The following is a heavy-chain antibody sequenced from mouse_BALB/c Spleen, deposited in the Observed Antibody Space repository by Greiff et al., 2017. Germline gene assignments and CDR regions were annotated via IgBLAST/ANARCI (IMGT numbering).Heavy chain of an antibody. CDR3: ARDGGALDY. CDR1: GFSLTSYG. CDR2: IWAGGST. Sequence: VMLVESGPGLVAPSQSLSITCTVSGFSLTSYGVHWVLQPPGKGLEWLGVIWAGGSTNYNSALMSRLSISKDNSKSQVFLKMNSLQTDDTAMYYCARDGGALDYWGQGTTLTVSS. J-gene: IGHJ2*01. D-gene: IGHD1-1*02. V-gene: IGHV2-9*02.